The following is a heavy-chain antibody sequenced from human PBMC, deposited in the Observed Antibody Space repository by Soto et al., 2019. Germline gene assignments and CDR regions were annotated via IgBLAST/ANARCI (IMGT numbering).Heavy chain of an antibody. J-gene: IGHJ5*02. CDR2: IYYSGST. CDR1: GGSISSYY. Sequence: PSETLSLTCTVSGGSISSYYWSWIRQPPGKGLEWIGYIYYSGSTNYNPSLKSRVTISVDTSKNQFSLKLSSVTAADTAVYYCARGGEDIVLVPVPVNWFDPWGQGTLVTVSS. CDR3: ARGGEDIVLVPVPVNWFDP. V-gene: IGHV4-59*01. D-gene: IGHD2-2*01.